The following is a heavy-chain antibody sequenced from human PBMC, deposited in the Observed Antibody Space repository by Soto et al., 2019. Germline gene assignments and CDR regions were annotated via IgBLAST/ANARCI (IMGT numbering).Heavy chain of an antibody. J-gene: IGHJ6*02. V-gene: IGHV1-69*01. CDR3: ARDPAPTVTTLGYGLDV. D-gene: IGHD4-17*01. Sequence: QVQLMQSGPEVKTPGSSVKVSCRASGGSFRRHAINWVRQAPGQGLGWMGGIIPVFDTANYAPKFLGRFTVTADESTNTAYMDLTSLTSEDTAVYYCARDPAPTVTTLGYGLDVWGQGTTVTV. CDR1: GGSFRRHA. CDR2: IIPVFDTA.